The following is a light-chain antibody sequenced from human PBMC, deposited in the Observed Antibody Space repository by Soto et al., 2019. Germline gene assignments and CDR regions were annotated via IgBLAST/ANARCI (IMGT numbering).Light chain of an antibody. Sequence: DIQMIQSPSTRSASVGDRVTITCRASQTFNNWLAWYQQKPGKAPKLLIYKASNLETGVPSRFSGSGSGTEFTLTISSLQPDDFGTYYCQQYNSWTFGQGTKVEIK. CDR1: QTFNNW. J-gene: IGKJ1*01. V-gene: IGKV1-5*03. CDR2: KAS. CDR3: QQYNSWT.